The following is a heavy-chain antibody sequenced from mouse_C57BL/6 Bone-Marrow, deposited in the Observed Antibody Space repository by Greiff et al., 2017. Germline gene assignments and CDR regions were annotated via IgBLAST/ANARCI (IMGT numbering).Heavy chain of an antibody. CDR2: IYPRSGNT. V-gene: IGHV1-81*01. CDR1: GYTFTSYG. D-gene: IGHD4-1*02. Sequence: VQLQESGAELARPGASVKLSCKASGYTFTSYGISWVKQRTGQGLEWIGEIYPRSGNTYYNEKFKGKATLTADKSSSTAYMELRSLTSEESAVYFCSQLVYYAMDYWGQGTSVTVSS. CDR3: SQLVYYAMDY. J-gene: IGHJ4*01.